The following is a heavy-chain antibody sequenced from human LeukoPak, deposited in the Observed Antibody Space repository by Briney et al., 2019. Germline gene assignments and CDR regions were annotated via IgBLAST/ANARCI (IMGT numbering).Heavy chain of an antibody. V-gene: IGHV1-69*13. CDR1: GGTFSSYA. Sequence: ASVKVSCKASGGTFSSYAISWVRQAPGQGLEWMGGIIPIFGTANYAQKFQGRVTITADESTSTAYMELSSLRSEDTAVYYCARGVKRSPHYYYYYMDVWGKGTTVTVSS. CDR2: IIPIFGTA. CDR3: ARGVKRSPHYYYYYMDV. J-gene: IGHJ6*03. D-gene: IGHD3-22*01.